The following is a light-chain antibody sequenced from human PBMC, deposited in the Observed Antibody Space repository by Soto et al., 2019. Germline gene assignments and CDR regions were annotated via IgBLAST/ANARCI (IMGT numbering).Light chain of an antibody. Sequence: QSVLTQPASVSGSPGQSITISCTGTSSDVGGFNYVSWYQQHPGKAPKLMIYDVTNRPSGVSYRFSGSKSGNTASLTISGLKAEDEADYYCNSYTSSSTYVFGTGTELTVL. CDR2: DVT. CDR3: NSYTSSSTYV. J-gene: IGLJ1*01. V-gene: IGLV2-14*03. CDR1: SSDVGGFNY.